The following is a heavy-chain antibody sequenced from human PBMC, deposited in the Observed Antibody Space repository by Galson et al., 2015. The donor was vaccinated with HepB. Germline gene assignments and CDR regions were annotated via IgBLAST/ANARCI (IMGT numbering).Heavy chain of an antibody. Sequence: LSLTCAVYGGSFSGYYWSWIRQPPGKGLEWIGEINHSGSTNYNPSLKSRVTISVDTSKNQFSLKLSSVTAADTAVYYCARGRYWGQGTLVTVSS. J-gene: IGHJ4*02. CDR3: ARGRY. CDR2: INHSGST. CDR1: GGSFSGYY. V-gene: IGHV4-34*01.